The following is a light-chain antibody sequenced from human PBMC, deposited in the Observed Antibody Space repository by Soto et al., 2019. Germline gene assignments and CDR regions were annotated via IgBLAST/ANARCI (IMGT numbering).Light chain of an antibody. Sequence: DIVMTQSPLSLPVTPGEPASISCRSSQSLLHSNGYNYLDWYLQKPGQSPQLLIYLGSNRASGVADRFSVSGSGTDFTLKIRRVEAQDVGVYYCMQALQTPRLVFGGGTKVEIK. CDR1: QSLLHSNGYNY. V-gene: IGKV2-28*01. J-gene: IGKJ4*01. CDR2: LGS. CDR3: MQALQTPRLV.